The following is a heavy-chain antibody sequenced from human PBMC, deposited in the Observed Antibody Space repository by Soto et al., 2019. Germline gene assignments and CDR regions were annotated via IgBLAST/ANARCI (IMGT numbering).Heavy chain of an antibody. D-gene: IGHD4-17*01. CDR2: ISYDGSNK. V-gene: IGHV3-30*18. CDR1: GFTFSSYG. Sequence: GSLRLSCAASGFTFSSYGMHWVRQAPGKGLEWVAVISYDGSNKYYADSVKGRFTISRDNSKNTLYLQMNSLRAEDTAVYYCAKLVRTTVTTDYWGQGTLVTVSS. J-gene: IGHJ4*02. CDR3: AKLVRTTVTTDY.